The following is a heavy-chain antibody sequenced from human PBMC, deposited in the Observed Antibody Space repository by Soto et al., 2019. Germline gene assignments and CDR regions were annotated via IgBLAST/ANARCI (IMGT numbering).Heavy chain of an antibody. Sequence: SETLSLTCAVYGGSFSSYYWSWIRQPPGKGLEWIGEINHSGSTNYNPSLKSRVTISVDTSKNQFSLKLSSVTAADTAVYYCAGSIGYWGQGTLVTVSS. CDR2: INHSGST. J-gene: IGHJ4*02. D-gene: IGHD1-26*01. CDR3: AGSIGY. CDR1: GGSFSSYY. V-gene: IGHV4-34*01.